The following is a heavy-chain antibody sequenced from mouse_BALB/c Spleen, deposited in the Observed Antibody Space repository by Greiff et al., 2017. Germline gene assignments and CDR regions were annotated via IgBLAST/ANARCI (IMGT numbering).Heavy chain of an antibody. CDR3: SRDRGRTWFAD. CDR1: GYSITSGYY. CDR2: ISYDGSN. J-gene: IGHJ3*01. Sequence: VQLQQSGPGLVKPSQSLSLTCSVTGYSITSGYYWNWIRQFPGNKLEWMGYISYDGSNNYNPSLKNRISITRDTSKNQFFLKLNSVTTEDTATYYCSRDRGRTWFADWGQGTLVTVSA. V-gene: IGHV3-6*02.